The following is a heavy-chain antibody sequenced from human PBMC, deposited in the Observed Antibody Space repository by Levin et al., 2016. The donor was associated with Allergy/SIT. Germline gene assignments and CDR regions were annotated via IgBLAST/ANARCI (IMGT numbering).Heavy chain of an antibody. V-gene: IGHV1-18*04. CDR2: ISPYNGNT. CDR3: AIGLDYDSTRYYFDY. Sequence: ASVKVSCKASGYTFTNHGFSWVRQAPGQGLEWMGWISPYNGNTKYAQNFQGRVTITADKSTSTAYMELSSLRSEDTAVYYCAIGLDYDSTRYYFDYWGQGTLVTASS. CDR1: GYTFTNHG. J-gene: IGHJ4*02. D-gene: IGHD3-22*01.